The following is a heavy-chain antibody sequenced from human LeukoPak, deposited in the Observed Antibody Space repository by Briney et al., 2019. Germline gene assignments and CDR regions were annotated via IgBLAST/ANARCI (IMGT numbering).Heavy chain of an antibody. Sequence: GASVKVSCMASGYSLTSFDINWVRQGSGQGLEWMGWMNPKRGNTGYAPTFQGRVTITRDTSIDKAFMELSSLRPDDTAVYYCARGGSSSSYYNNYGMDVWGQGTTITVSS. CDR2: MNPKRGNT. CDR1: GYSLTSFD. J-gene: IGHJ6*02. CDR3: ARGGSSSSYYNNYGMDV. V-gene: IGHV1-8*01. D-gene: IGHD6-13*01.